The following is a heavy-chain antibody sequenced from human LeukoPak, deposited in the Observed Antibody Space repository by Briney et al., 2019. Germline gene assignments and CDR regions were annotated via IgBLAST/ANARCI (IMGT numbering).Heavy chain of an antibody. CDR3: AREVGSSGWYYYFDY. CDR2: INAGNGNT. Sequence: ASVKVSCKASGYTFTTYTIHWVRQAPGQRLEWMGWINAGNGNTKYSQEFQDRVTITRDTSASTAYMELSSLRSEDMAVYYCAREVGSSGWYYYFDYWGQGTLVTVSS. J-gene: IGHJ4*02. V-gene: IGHV1-3*03. D-gene: IGHD6-19*01. CDR1: GYTFTTYT.